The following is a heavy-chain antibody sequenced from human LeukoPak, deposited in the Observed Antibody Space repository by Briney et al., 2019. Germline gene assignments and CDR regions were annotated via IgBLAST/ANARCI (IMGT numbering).Heavy chain of an antibody. D-gene: IGHD1-14*01. CDR1: GFTFSSYA. CDR3: AQHLRERYSIDY. Sequence: GGSLRLSCAASGFTFSSYAIHWVRQAPGKGLEWVAFISYDGGDKRYAESVKGRITISRDNSRKTLYLQMHSLGPEDRAIYYCAQHLRERYSIDYWGQGPLVTVPS. J-gene: IGHJ4*02. CDR2: ISYDGGDK. V-gene: IGHV3-30-3*01.